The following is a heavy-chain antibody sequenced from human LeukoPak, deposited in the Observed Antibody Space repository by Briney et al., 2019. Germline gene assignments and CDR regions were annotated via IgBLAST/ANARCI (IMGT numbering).Heavy chain of an antibody. J-gene: IGHJ2*01. CDR2: IYYSGST. D-gene: IGHD6-6*01. V-gene: IGHV4-59*12. CDR1: GGSIISYY. CDR3: ARVGQQLVYWYFDL. Sequence: SETLSLTCTVSGGSIISYYWSWIRQPPGKGLEWIGYIYYSGSTNYNPSLKSRVTISVDTSKNQFSLKLSSVTAADTAVYYCARVGQQLVYWYFDLWGRGTLVTVSS.